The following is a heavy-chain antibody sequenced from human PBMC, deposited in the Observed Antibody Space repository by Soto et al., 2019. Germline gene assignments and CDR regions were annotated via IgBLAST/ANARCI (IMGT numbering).Heavy chain of an antibody. CDR2: IYPGDSDT. J-gene: IGHJ6*02. Sequence: PGESLKISCKGSGYSFTSYWIGWVRQMPGKGLEWMGIIYPGDSDTRYSPSFQGQVTISADKSISTAYLQWSSLKASDTAMYYCARSRYCSSTSREGYYCYGMDVWGQGTTVTVSS. CDR1: GYSFTSYW. CDR3: ARSRYCSSTSREGYYCYGMDV. D-gene: IGHD2-2*01. V-gene: IGHV5-51*01.